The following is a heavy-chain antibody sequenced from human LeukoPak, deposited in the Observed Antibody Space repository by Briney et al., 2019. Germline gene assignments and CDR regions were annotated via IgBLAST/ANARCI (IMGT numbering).Heavy chain of an antibody. CDR1: GFTFTSSA. Sequence: SVKVSCKAPGFTFTSSAVQWVRQARGQRLEWIGWIVVGSGNTNYAQKFQERVTITRDMSTSTAYMELSSLRSEDTAVYYCAADLPTTIFGRWGQGTLVTVSS. V-gene: IGHV1-58*01. D-gene: IGHD3-3*01. CDR2: IVVGSGNT. J-gene: IGHJ4*02. CDR3: AADLPTTIFGR.